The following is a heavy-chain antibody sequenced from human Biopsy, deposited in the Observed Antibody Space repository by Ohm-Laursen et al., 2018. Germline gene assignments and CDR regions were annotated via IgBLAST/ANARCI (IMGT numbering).Heavy chain of an antibody. CDR1: GFTFSNYA. CDR3: AKDQPDLAVVVAAHWCFDL. D-gene: IGHD2-15*01. V-gene: IGHV3-23*01. J-gene: IGHJ2*01. CDR2: ISDIGSST. Sequence: GSLRLSCSASGFTFSNYAITWVRQAPGKGLEWVLAISDIGSSTFYSDSVKGRFTISRDNSKKSLYLQMNSLRAEDTAIYYCAKDQPDLAVVVAAHWCFDLWGRGTLVTVSS.